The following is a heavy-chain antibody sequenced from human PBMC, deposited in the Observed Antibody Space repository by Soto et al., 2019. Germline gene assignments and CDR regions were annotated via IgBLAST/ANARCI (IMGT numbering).Heavy chain of an antibody. Sequence: GSCPSLVNPPQTLPLTCPLSGVSPSTSGVGVGWIRQPPGKALEWLALIYWDDDKRYSPSLKSRLTITKDTSKNQVVLTMTNMDPVDTATYYCAHSLIGYYYDSSGSNWFDPWGQGTLVTVSS. CDR3: AHSLIGYYYDSSGSNWFDP. D-gene: IGHD3-22*01. J-gene: IGHJ5*02. V-gene: IGHV2-5*02. CDR2: IYWDDDK. CDR1: GVSPSTSGVG.